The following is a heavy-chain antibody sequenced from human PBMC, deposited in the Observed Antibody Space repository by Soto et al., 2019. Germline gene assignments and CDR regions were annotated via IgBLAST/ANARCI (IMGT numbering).Heavy chain of an antibody. J-gene: IGHJ6*03. CDR3: VRYSGEQLVRRGFYYYYMDV. V-gene: IGHV3-21*01. D-gene: IGHD6-6*01. CDR1: GVTFSSFS. CDR2: ILSSGGSI. Sequence: EVQLVESGGGLVKPGGSLRLSCAASGVTFSSFSFNWVRQAPGKGLEWVSFILSSGGSIYYADSVKGRFTISRDNAKNSLYLQMNCLKDEDTAVYYCVRYSGEQLVRRGFYYYYMDVWGKGTTVTVSS.